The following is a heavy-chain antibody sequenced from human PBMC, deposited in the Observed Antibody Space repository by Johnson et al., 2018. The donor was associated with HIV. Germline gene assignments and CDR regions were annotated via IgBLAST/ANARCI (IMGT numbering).Heavy chain of an antibody. CDR1: GFNVDDDA. CDR3: ARERVGYSSSGDAFDI. J-gene: IGHJ3*02. CDR2: ISWNSGSI. Sequence: VQLVESGGGVVRPGGSLRLSCAASGFNVDDDALSWVRQVPGKGLEWVSGISWNSGSIDYADSVKGRFSISRDNPKKSLYLQMNSLRAEDTAVYYCARERVGYSSSGDAFDIWGQGTMVTVSS. V-gene: IGHV3-20*04. D-gene: IGHD2-2*01.